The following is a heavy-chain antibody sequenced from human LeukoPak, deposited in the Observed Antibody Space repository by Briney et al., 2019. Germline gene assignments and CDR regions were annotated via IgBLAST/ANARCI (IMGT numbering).Heavy chain of an antibody. CDR2: INPNTGGT. V-gene: IGHV1-2*02. Sequence: ASVKVSCKASGYTFTSYGISWVRQAPGQGLEWMGWINPNTGGTKYAQRFQGRVTMTRDTSISTVYMELSSLRSDDTAVYYCARGGLTTVESPQFDPWGQGTLVSVSS. CDR3: ARGGLTTVESPQFDP. D-gene: IGHD4-23*01. J-gene: IGHJ5*02. CDR1: GYTFTSYG.